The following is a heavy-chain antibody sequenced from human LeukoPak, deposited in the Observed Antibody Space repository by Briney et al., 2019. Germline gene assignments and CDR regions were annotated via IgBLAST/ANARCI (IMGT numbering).Heavy chain of an antibody. V-gene: IGHV4-39*01. Sequence: SETLSLTCTVSGGSISSSSYYWGWIRQPPGKGLEWIGSIYYSGSTYYNPSLKSRVTISVDTSKNQFSLKLSSVTAADTAVYYCARQEIGLRSFDPWGQGTLVTVSS. J-gene: IGHJ5*02. D-gene: IGHD3/OR15-3a*01. CDR1: GGSISSSSYY. CDR2: IYYSGST. CDR3: ARQEIGLRSFDP.